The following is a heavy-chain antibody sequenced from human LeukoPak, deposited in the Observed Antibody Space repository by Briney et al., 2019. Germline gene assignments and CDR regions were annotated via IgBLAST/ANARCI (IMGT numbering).Heavy chain of an antibody. CDR3: ARAVDYSICWYRESDAFDI. CDR1: GFTFSSYD. CDR2: IGTAGDT. J-gene: IGHJ3*02. V-gene: IGHV3-13*04. Sequence: PGGSLRLSCAASGFTFSSYDMHWVRQATGKGLEWVSAIGTAGDTYYPGSVKGRFTISRENAKNSFYLQMNNLRAGDTAVYYCARAVDYSICWYRESDAFDIWGQGTLVTVSS. D-gene: IGHD6-13*01.